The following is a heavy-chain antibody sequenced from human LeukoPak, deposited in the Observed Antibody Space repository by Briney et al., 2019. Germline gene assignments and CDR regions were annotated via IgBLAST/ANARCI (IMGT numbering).Heavy chain of an antibody. D-gene: IGHD2-21*01. CDR1: GYSFSTYW. CDR2: IRPSDSEP. V-gene: IGHV5-10-1*01. Sequence: ESLRISCKVSGYSFSTYWITWVLQMPGGALEWMGRIRPSDSEPNYSPSFQGHVTISADRSINTVYLQWSSLRASDTAIYFCARHYSNDHTLFDFWGQGALVTVST. CDR3: ARHYSNDHTLFDF. J-gene: IGHJ4*02.